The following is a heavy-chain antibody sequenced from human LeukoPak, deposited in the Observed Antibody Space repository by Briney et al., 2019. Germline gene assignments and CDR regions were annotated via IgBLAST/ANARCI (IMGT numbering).Heavy chain of an antibody. J-gene: IGHJ4*02. D-gene: IGHD4-17*01. V-gene: IGHV5-10-1*01. CDR2: IDPSDSYT. CDR1: GYSFTSYW. CDR3: ERLEKTVTYDLHY. Sequence: GESLKISCKGSGYSFTSYWISWVRQMPGKGLEWMGRIDPSDSYTNYSPSFQGHVTISADKSISTAYLQWSSLKASDTAMYYCERLEKTVTYDLHYWGQGTLVTVSS.